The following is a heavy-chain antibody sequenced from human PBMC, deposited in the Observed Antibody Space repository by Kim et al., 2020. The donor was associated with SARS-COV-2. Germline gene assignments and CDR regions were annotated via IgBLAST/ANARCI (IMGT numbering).Heavy chain of an antibody. D-gene: IGHD2-2*01. Sequence: GGSLRLSCAASGFTFSSYGMHWVRQAPGKGLEWVAVIWYDGSNKYYADSVKGRFTISRDNSKNTLYLQMNSLRAEDTAVYYCARDLNHCSSTSCHYYYYYYGMDVWGQGTTVTVSS. CDR1: GFTFSSYG. CDR2: IWYDGSNK. CDR3: ARDLNHCSSTSCHYYYYYYGMDV. J-gene: IGHJ6*02. V-gene: IGHV3-33*01.